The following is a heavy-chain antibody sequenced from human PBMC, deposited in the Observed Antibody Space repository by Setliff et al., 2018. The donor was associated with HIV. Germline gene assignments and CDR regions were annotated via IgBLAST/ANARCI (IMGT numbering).Heavy chain of an antibody. CDR1: GGSITSITYY. Sequence: SETLSLTCTVSGGSITSITYYWGWIRQPPGKGLQWIGTIFYSGSTYYNTSLQHRLTISVDTSKSQFSLKLRSVTAADTAVYYCVRFPATYHDILTGPPDYWGQRTLVTGSS. D-gene: IGHD3-9*01. J-gene: IGHJ4*02. CDR3: VRFPATYHDILTGPPDY. V-gene: IGHV4-39*01. CDR2: IFYSGST.